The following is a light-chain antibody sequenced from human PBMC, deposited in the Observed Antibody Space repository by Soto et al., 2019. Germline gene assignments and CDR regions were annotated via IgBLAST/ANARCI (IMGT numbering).Light chain of an antibody. V-gene: IGKV3-20*01. CDR2: DAF. Sequence: EIVLTQSPGTLSLSPGESATLSCRASRSLDSGQLAWYQQKVGRAPRLLIHDAFIGATGIPDRFSGSGSGTDFTLTIARLEPEDFAVYYCQQYGGSPRTFGQGTRLETK. CDR3: QQYGGSPRT. CDR1: RSLDSGQ. J-gene: IGKJ5*01.